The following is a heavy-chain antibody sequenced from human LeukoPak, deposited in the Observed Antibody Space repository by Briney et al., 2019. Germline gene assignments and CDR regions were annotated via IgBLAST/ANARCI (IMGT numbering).Heavy chain of an antibody. CDR3: ARAGDILTGTRDAFDI. CDR1: GFTVSSNY. D-gene: IGHD3-9*01. J-gene: IGHJ3*02. V-gene: IGHV3-11*01. CDR2: ISSSGSTI. Sequence: GGSLRLSWAASGFTVSSNYMSWVRQAPGKGLEWVSYISSSGSTIYYADSVKGRFTVSRDNAKNSLHLQMNSLRAEDTAVYYCARAGDILTGTRDAFDIWGQGTMVTVSS.